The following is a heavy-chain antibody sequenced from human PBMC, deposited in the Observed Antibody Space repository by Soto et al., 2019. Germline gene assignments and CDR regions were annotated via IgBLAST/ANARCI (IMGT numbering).Heavy chain of an antibody. Sequence: EVQLVESGGGLVQPGGSLRLSCAASGFTFSSYWMSWVRQAPGKGLEWVANIKQDGSEKYYVDSVKGRFTISRDNAKNSLYLQMNSLRAEDTAVYYCAREGEGDFWSGYYTNYYDMDVWGKGTTVTVSS. D-gene: IGHD3-3*01. V-gene: IGHV3-7*01. CDR2: IKQDGSEK. CDR3: AREGEGDFWSGYYTNYYDMDV. CDR1: GFTFSSYW. J-gene: IGHJ6*03.